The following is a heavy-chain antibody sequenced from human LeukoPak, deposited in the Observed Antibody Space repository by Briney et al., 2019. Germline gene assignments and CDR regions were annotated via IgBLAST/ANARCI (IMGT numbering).Heavy chain of an antibody. Sequence: GSPRLSRVPSRFTSSMYLITWVRHAPRNGLGWVANIKQDGGGKNYVDFVKGRFTISRDNAKNSLYLQMNSLRVEDTAVYYCARGTTAAPGIDYWGQGTLVTVSS. CDR2: IKQDGGGK. V-gene: IGHV3-7*01. D-gene: IGHD6-13*01. CDR3: ARGTTAAPGIDY. J-gene: IGHJ4*02. CDR1: RFTSSMYL.